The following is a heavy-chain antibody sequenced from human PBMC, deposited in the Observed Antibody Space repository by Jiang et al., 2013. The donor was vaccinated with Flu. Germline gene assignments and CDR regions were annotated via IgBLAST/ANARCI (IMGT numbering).Heavy chain of an antibody. Sequence: GAEVKKPGESLRISCKGSGYSFTSYWISWVRQMPGKGLEWMGRIDPSDSYTNYSPSFQGHVTISADKSISTAYLQWSSLKASDTAMYYCASRLLLYNWNYWDYYYGMDVWGQGTTVTVSS. D-gene: IGHD1-7*01. J-gene: IGHJ6*02. CDR1: GYSFTSYW. V-gene: IGHV5-10-1*01. CDR3: ASRLLLYNWNYWDYYYGMDV. CDR2: IDPSDSYT.